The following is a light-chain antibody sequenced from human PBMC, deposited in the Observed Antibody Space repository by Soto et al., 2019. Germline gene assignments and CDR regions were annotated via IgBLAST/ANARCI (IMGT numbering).Light chain of an antibody. Sequence: QSVLTQPPSVSGAPGQRVTISCTGSSSNIGAGYDVNWYQQLPGTAPKLLIFGDSNRPSGVPDRFSGSKSGTSASLAITGLQAADEADYYCQSSDSRLSGADVFGTRTKLTVL. CDR1: SSNIGAGYD. V-gene: IGLV1-40*01. CDR2: GDS. J-gene: IGLJ1*01. CDR3: QSSDSRLSGADV.